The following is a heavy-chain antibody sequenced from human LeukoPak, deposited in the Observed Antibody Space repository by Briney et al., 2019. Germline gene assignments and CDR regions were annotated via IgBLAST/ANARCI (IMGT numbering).Heavy chain of an antibody. Sequence: TGGSLRLSCAVSGFPFSVYEMNWVRQAPGKGLEWVSNIASSGRTTYYAESVEGRFSISRDNAKSSLYLQMNSLRVEDTAVYYCALLAVASDFDYWGQGALVTVSS. D-gene: IGHD6-19*01. CDR2: IASSGRTT. V-gene: IGHV3-48*03. CDR1: GFPFSVYE. J-gene: IGHJ4*02. CDR3: ALLAVASDFDY.